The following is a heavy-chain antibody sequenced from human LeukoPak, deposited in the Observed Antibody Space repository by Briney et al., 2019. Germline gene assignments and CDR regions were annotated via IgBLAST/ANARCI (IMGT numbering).Heavy chain of an antibody. J-gene: IGHJ4*02. CDR2: IKEDGTEK. CDR3: ARRGVGELL. V-gene: IGHV3-7*01. D-gene: IGHD3-10*01. Sequence: GGSLRLSCAASGFTFGTYWMSWVRQAPGKGLEWVANIKEDGTEKNYVDSVKGRFTISRDNAKNSLYLQMNSLRAEDTAVYYCARRGVGELLGGQGTLVTVSS. CDR1: GFTFGTYW.